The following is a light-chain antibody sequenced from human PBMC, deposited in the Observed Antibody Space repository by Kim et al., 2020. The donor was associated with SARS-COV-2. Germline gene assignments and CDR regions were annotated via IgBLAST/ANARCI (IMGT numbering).Light chain of an antibody. CDR1: QTIGSY. Sequence: DIQMTQSPSTLSASVGDRVTISCRASQTIGSYLAWYQQKPGKAPKALIYGATSLESGVPSRFSGSGSGTEFTLTITSLQPDDFATYYCHQYKSPMYTFGQGTKLEI. CDR2: GAT. V-gene: IGKV1-5*03. CDR3: HQYKSPMYT. J-gene: IGKJ2*01.